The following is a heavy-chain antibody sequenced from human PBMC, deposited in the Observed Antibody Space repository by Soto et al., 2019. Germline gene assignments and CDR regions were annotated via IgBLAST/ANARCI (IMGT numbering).Heavy chain of an antibody. CDR3: ATAAIFGNYYYGMDV. CDR2: IYPGDSDT. V-gene: IGHV5-51*01. J-gene: IGHJ6*02. CDR1: GYSFTSYW. D-gene: IGHD3-3*01. Sequence: PGESLKISCKGSGYSFTSYWIGWVRQMPGKGLEWMGIIYPGDSDTRHSPSFQGQVTISADKPISTAYLQWSSLKASDTAMYYCATAAIFGNYYYGMDVWGQGNTVTVSS.